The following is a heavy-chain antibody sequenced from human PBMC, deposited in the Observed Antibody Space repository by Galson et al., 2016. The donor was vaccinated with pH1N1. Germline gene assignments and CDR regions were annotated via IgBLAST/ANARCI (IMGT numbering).Heavy chain of an antibody. CDR2: ISGDGGNP. V-gene: IGHV3-23*01. CDR1: EFTFSSYA. D-gene: IGHD6-25*01. Sequence: LRLSCAASEFTFSSYAMIWVRQAPGKGLEWVSVISGDGGNPYYADSEKGRFTISRDTSGNTLNLQMNSLRAEDTAVYYCAKGGSIAAPHDDFDIWGQGTMVSVSS. J-gene: IGHJ3*02. CDR3: AKGGSIAAPHDDFDI.